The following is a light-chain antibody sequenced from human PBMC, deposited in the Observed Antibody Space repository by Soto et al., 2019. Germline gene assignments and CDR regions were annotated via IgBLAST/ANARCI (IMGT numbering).Light chain of an antibody. CDR3: SSYTSSSTLYV. CDR2: DVS. Sequence: QCALTQPASVSGSPGQSITISCTGTSSDVGGYNYVSWYQQHPGKAPKLMIYDVSNRPSGVSNRFSGSKSGNTASLTISGLQAEDEADYYCSSYTSSSTLYVFGTGTKLPVL. V-gene: IGLV2-14*01. J-gene: IGLJ1*01. CDR1: SSDVGGYNY.